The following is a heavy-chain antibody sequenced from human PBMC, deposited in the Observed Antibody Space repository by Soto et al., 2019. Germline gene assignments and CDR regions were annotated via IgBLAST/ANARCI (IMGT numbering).Heavy chain of an antibody. Sequence: GGFLRLSCAASAFIFSNYDMSWVRQAPGKGLEWVSAITGSGRSTYYADSVKGRFTISRDNSKKTLYLQMSSLRAEDTAVYYCAKDGPVSTFDYWGQGTLVTVSS. CDR3: AKDGPVSTFDY. J-gene: IGHJ4*02. CDR1: AFIFSNYD. CDR2: ITGSGRST. V-gene: IGHV3-23*01. D-gene: IGHD2-8*01.